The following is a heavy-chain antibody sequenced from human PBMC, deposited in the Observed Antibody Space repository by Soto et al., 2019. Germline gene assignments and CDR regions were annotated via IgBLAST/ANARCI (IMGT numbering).Heavy chain of an antibody. CDR3: ARDLSRFGELIAYYYYYMDV. CDR2: ISSSAFKT. J-gene: IGHJ6*03. Sequence: GGSLRLSCVASGFTFSRFAMNWVRQAPGKGLEWVSGISSSAFKTYYADSVKGRFTISRDNAKNSLYLQMNSLRAEDTAVYYCARDLSRFGELIAYYYYYMDVWGKGTTVTVSS. D-gene: IGHD3-10*01. CDR1: GFTFSRFA. V-gene: IGHV3-21*01.